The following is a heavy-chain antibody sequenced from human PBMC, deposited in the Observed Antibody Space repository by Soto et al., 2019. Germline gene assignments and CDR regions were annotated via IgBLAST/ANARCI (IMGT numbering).Heavy chain of an antibody. CDR2: IYYSGST. V-gene: IGHV4-31*03. CDR1: GGSISSGGYY. CDR3: ASAPEVCSSTSCRYYYYGMDV. J-gene: IGHJ6*02. Sequence: SDTLSLTCTVSGGSISSGGYYWSWIRQHPGKGLEWIGYIYYSGSTYYNPSLKSRVTISVDTSKNQFSLKLSSVTAADTAVYYCASAPEVCSSTSCRYYYYGMDVWGQGTTVTVSS. D-gene: IGHD2-2*01.